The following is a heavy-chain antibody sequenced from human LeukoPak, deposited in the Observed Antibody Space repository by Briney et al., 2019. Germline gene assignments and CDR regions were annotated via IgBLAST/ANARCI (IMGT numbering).Heavy chain of an antibody. J-gene: IGHJ4*02. CDR1: GFTAKSNY. D-gene: IGHD4-17*01. V-gene: IGHV3-53*01. CDR3: ARGVDYERYFDY. CDR2: IYSAGST. Sequence: PAGSLRLSCSASGFTAKSNYMSWVRQAPGKGLEWGSVIYSAGSTYYADSVKGRFTISRDNSKNTLYLQMNSLRAEDTALYYCARGVDYERYFDYWGQGTLVTVSS.